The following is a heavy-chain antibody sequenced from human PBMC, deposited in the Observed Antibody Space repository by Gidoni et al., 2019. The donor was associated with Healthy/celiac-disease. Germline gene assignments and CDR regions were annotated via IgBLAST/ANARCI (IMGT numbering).Heavy chain of an antibody. D-gene: IGHD6-6*01. Sequence: QVQLVESGGGVVQPGRSLRLSCAASGFTFSSYAMHWVRQAPGKGLAWVAVISYDGSNKYYADSVKGRFTISRDNSKNTLYLQMNSLRAEDTAVYYCARGEGQLVPYGGFDPWGQGTLVTVSS. J-gene: IGHJ5*02. CDR1: GFTFSSYA. CDR3: ARGEGQLVPYGGFDP. V-gene: IGHV3-30*01. CDR2: ISYDGSNK.